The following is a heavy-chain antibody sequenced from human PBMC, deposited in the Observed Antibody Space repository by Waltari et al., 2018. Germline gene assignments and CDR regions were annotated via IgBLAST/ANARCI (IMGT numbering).Heavy chain of an antibody. Sequence: QLQLQESGPGLVKPSETLSLTCTVSGGSISSSYYYWGWIRPPPGKGLEWIGSIYYSGSNYHNPSLKSRVTISVDTSKNQFSLTLSSVTAADTAVYYCARPRITGTAYDAFDLWGQGTMVTVSS. J-gene: IGHJ3*01. D-gene: IGHD1-20*01. V-gene: IGHV4-39*01. CDR1: GGSISSSYYY. CDR2: IYYSGSN. CDR3: ARPRITGTAYDAFDL.